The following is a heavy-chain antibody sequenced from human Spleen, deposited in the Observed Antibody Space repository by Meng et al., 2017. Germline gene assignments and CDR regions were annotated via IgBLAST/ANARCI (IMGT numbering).Heavy chain of an antibody. J-gene: IGHJ4*02. CDR3: ASVVRTTTHSDY. Sequence: SETLSLTCTVSGGSISSGGYYWSWIRQHPGKGLEWIGYIYYSGSTYYNPSLKSRVTISVDTSKNQFSLKLSSVTAADTAVYYCASVVRTTTHSDYWGQGTLVTVSS. CDR2: IYYSGST. CDR1: GGSISSGGYY. V-gene: IGHV4-31*03. D-gene: IGHD4-17*01.